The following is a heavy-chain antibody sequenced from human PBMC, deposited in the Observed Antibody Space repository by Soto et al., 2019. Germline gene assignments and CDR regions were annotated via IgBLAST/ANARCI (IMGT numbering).Heavy chain of an antibody. CDR1: GGTFSSYA. D-gene: IGHD3-3*01. Sequence: SVKVSCKASGGTFSSYAISWVRQAPGQGLEWMGGIIPIFGTANYAQKFQGRVTITADESTSTAYMELSSLRSEDTAVYYCASGPSVWRGYYEWSPQMDVWGQGTTVTVSS. J-gene: IGHJ6*02. V-gene: IGHV1-69*13. CDR2: IIPIFGTA. CDR3: ASGPSVWRGYYEWSPQMDV.